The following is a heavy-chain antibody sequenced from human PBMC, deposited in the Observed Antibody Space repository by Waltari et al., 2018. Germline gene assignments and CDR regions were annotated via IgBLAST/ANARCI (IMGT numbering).Heavy chain of an antibody. Sequence: EVQLVESGGGLVQPGGSLRLSCAASGFTFSSYEMNWVRQAPGKGLEWVSYSSSIGSTKSAADSVKGRVTISRDNAKNSLYRQMNSLRAEDTAVYYCASWTTVRYRLYDYWGQGTLVTVSS. D-gene: IGHD4-17*01. CDR2: SSSIGSTK. V-gene: IGHV3-48*03. CDR1: GFTFSSYE. CDR3: ASWTTVRYRLYDY. J-gene: IGHJ4*02.